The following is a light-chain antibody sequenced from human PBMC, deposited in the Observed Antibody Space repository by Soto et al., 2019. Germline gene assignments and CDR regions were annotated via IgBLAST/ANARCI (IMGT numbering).Light chain of an antibody. J-gene: IGKJ4*01. CDR3: QQYKNWPPVT. V-gene: IGKV3-15*01. Sequence: ETVMTQSPATLSVSLGERATLSCRASQSVNSNLAWYQQKPGQAPRLLIYGASISATGVPARFSGSGSGTDFTLTISSLQPEDFAVYFCQQYKNWPPVTFGGGTKVEIK. CDR2: GAS. CDR1: QSVNSN.